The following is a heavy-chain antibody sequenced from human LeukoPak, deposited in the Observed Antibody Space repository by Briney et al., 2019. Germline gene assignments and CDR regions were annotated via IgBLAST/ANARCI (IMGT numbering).Heavy chain of an antibody. CDR3: AREKHYYGSVVDY. Sequence: GGSLRLSCAASGFTFSTHWMSWVRQAPGKGLEWVANIKQDGSEKYYVDSVEGRFTISRDNAKNSLYLQMNSLRVEDTAVYYCAREKHYYGSVVDYWGQGTLVTVSS. CDR2: IKQDGSEK. CDR1: GFTFSTHW. D-gene: IGHD3-10*01. V-gene: IGHV3-7*01. J-gene: IGHJ4*02.